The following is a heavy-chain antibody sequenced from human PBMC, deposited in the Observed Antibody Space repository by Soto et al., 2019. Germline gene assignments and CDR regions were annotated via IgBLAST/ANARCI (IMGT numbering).Heavy chain of an antibody. V-gene: IGHV4-31*02. J-gene: IGHJ4*02. Sequence: PSETLSLTXTVSGDSMATGGHYYNWIRQVPGKGLEWIGYVYYSGATHYTPSLRARATISRDTSKNQFSLRLISVTAADTALYYCARDKDLQPTVWGFWGQGIQVTVSS. CDR1: GDSMATGGHY. D-gene: IGHD3-16*01. CDR3: ARDKDLQPTVWGF. CDR2: VYYSGAT.